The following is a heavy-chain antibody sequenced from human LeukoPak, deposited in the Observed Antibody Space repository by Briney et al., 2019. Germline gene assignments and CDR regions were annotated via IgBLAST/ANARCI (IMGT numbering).Heavy chain of an antibody. V-gene: IGHV1-18*04. CDR2: ISAYNGNT. CDR3: ARGGVRIAAAGVFDY. D-gene: IGHD6-13*01. Sequence: ASVKVSCKASGYTFTDYYMHWVRQAPGQGLEWMGWISAYNGNTNYAQKLQGRVTMTTDTSTSTAYMELRSLRSDDTAVYYCARGGVRIAAAGVFDYWGQGTLVTVSS. J-gene: IGHJ4*02. CDR1: GYTFTDYY.